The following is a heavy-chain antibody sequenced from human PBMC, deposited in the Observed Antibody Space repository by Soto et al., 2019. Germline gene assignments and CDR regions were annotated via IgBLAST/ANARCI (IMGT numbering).Heavy chain of an antibody. J-gene: IGHJ3*02. CDR2: IIPVFAKA. Sequence: QVQLVQSGADVKKPGSSVKVSCKTSGGSFGSSAISWVRQAPAQGLEWMGDIIPVFAKANYAQNFQGRLTITADELTGTVFMELSSLRSEDTAVCFCARLRRDLCYAFDIWGIGTFVPVAS. CDR3: ARLRRDLCYAFDI. V-gene: IGHV1-69*01. D-gene: IGHD2-21*01. CDR1: GGSFGSSA.